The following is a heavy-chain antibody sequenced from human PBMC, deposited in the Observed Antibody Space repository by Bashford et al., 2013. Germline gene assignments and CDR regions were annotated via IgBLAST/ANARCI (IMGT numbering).Heavy chain of an antibody. D-gene: IGHD3-3*01. J-gene: IGHJ6*02. CDR3: ARADDFWRRNYYGMDV. CDR1: GGTFSSYA. Sequence: SVKVSCKASGGTFSSYAISWVRQAPGQGLEWMGGIIPIFGTANYAQKFQGRVTITADESTSTAYMELSSLRSEDTAVYYCARADDFWRRNYYGMDVWGQGTTVTVSS. CDR2: IIPIFGTA. V-gene: IGHV1-69*13.